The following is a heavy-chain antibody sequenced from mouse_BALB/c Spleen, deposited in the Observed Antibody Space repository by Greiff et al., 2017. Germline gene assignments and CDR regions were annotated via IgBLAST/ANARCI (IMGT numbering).Heavy chain of an antibody. CDR2: ISSGGSYT. D-gene: IGHD2-3*01. Sequence: EVKLVEPGGGLVKPVGSLKPSCAASGFTFCSFAMSWVRQSPEKRLAWVAEISSGGSYTYYPDTVTGRFTISRDNAKNTLYLEMSSLRSEDTAMYYCAREGDGYSSWFADWGQGTLVTVSA. J-gene: IGHJ3*01. V-gene: IGHV5-9-4*01. CDR3: AREGDGYSSWFAD. CDR1: GFTFCSFA.